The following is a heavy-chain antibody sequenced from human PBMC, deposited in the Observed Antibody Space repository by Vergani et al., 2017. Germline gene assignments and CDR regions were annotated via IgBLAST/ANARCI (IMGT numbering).Heavy chain of an antibody. CDR3: ARGSSGWYSRWFDP. V-gene: IGHV5-51*01. CDR1: GYSFISYW. Sequence: EVQLVQSGAEVKKPGESLKISCEGSGYSFISYWIGWVRQMPGKGLEWMGAIYPGDSDTRYSPSFQGQVTISADKSISTASLQWSSLRASYTAMYYCARGSSGWYSRWFDPWGQGTLVTVSS. CDR2: IYPGDSDT. D-gene: IGHD6-13*01. J-gene: IGHJ5*02.